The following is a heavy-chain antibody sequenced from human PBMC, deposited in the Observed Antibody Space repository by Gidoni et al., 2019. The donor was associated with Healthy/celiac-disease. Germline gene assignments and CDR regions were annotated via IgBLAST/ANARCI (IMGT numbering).Heavy chain of an antibody. J-gene: IGHJ2*01. Sequence: EVPLLESGGGLVQPGGSLRLSCAASVFTFSSYAMSWVRQAPGKGLEWVSAISGSGGSTSYADSVKGRFTISRDNSKNTLYLKMNSLRAEDTAVYDCAKLHIIAAQGWYFDLWGRGTLVTVSA. V-gene: IGHV3-23*01. CDR1: VFTFSSYA. D-gene: IGHD6-13*01. CDR2: ISGSGGST. CDR3: AKLHIIAAQGWYFDL.